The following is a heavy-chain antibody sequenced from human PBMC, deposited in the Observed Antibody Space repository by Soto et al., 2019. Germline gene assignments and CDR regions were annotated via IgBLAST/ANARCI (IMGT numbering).Heavy chain of an antibody. J-gene: IGHJ4*02. CDR2: ISNSGTT. CDR3: ARVPIEVDYWGGHQPQMFDH. D-gene: IGHD3-3*01. CDR1: GXXXEXXXXX. Sequence: QVXXQXSXPGXXXPSXTLSLTCTXXGXXXEXXXXXXXWLRQYPGKGPEWIGFISNSGTTSYTPSLLKRVTLSTXTXXXXXXXXXXSXTAADTAVYYCARVPIEVDYWGGHQPQMFDHWGQXVVVTVSS. V-gene: IGHV4-31*03.